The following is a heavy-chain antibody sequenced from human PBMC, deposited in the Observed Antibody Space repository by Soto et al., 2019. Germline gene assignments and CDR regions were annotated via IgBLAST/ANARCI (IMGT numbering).Heavy chain of an antibody. CDR2: INPNSGGT. CDR3: ARGVSGYSGWYYYGMDV. CDR1: GYTFTGYY. D-gene: IGHD5-12*01. J-gene: IGHJ6*02. V-gene: IGHV1-2*04. Sequence: GASVKVSCKASGYTFTGYYMHWVRQAPGQGLEWMGWINPNSGGTNYAQKFQGWVTMTRDTSISTAYMELSRLRSDDTAVYYCARGVSGYSGWYYYGMDVWGQGTTATVSS.